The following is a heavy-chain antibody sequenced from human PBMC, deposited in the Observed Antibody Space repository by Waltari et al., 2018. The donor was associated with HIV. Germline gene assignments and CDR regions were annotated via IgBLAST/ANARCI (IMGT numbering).Heavy chain of an antibody. D-gene: IGHD6-13*01. CDR3: AKTRGAAGTDYYGMDV. Sequence: VQLQESGPGLVKPSETLSVTCSVSGGSITSGGYYWSWIRQPPGKGLEWIGHIYHSGNTSYNPSLRSRLNISVDTSKNQFSLEVRSVTAADTAVYYCAKTRGAAGTDYYGMDVWGQGTTVSVSS. J-gene: IGHJ6*02. V-gene: IGHV4-31*03. CDR1: GGSITSGGYY. CDR2: IYHSGNT.